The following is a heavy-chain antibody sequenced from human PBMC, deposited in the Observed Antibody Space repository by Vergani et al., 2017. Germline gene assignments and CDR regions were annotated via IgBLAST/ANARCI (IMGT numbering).Heavy chain of an antibody. CDR2: ISGSGGNT. CDR3: AKARDPNCKGGNCYSYYYGLDL. Sequence: EVQLLESGGSLKQPGGSVRLSCAASGFTFSTYAMHWVRQAPGKGLEWVSAISGSGGNTFYTDSVKGQCTISRDNSKDTLYLQMNSLRVEDTAIYYCAKARDPNCKGGNCYSYYYGLDLWGQGTTVTVSS. J-gene: IGHJ6*02. V-gene: IGHV3-23*01. CDR1: GFTFSTYA. D-gene: IGHD2-15*01.